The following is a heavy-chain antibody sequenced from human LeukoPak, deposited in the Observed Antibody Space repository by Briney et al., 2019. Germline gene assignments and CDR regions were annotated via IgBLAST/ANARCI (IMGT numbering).Heavy chain of an antibody. J-gene: IGHJ4*02. CDR2: INPNSGGT. V-gene: IGHV1-2*02. D-gene: IGHD4-17*01. Sequence: ASVRVSCKASGYTFTGYYMHWVRQAPGQGLEWMGWINPNSGGTNYAQKFQGRVTMTRDTSISTAYMELSRLRSDDTAVYYCARSTVTPLSNFDYWGQGTLVTVSS. CDR3: ARSTVTPLSNFDY. CDR1: GYTFTGYY.